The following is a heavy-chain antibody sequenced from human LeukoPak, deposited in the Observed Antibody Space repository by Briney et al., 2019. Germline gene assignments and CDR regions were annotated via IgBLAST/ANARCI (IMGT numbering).Heavy chain of an antibody. Sequence: SETLSLTCTVSGGSISSSSYYWGWIRQPPGKGLEWIGSIYYSGSTHYNPSLKSRVTISVDTSKNQFSLKLSSVTAADTAVYYCARGTSSAFWSGYYTGYYFDYWGQGTLVTVSS. CDR3: ARGTSSAFWSGYYTGYYFDY. CDR1: GGSISSSSYY. V-gene: IGHV4-39*07. J-gene: IGHJ4*02. CDR2: IYYSGST. D-gene: IGHD3-3*01.